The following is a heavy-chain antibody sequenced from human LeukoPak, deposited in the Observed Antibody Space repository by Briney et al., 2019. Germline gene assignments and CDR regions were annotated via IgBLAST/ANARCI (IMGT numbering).Heavy chain of an antibody. D-gene: IGHD3-16*01. V-gene: IGHV3-33*01. Sequence: GGSLRLSCAASGFTFSSYGMHWVRQAPGKGLEWVAVILNDGSQEKYADSVTGRFTISRDNSKNTLFLQMNSLRAEDTAVYYCARDDALGDNALDIWGQGTMVTVSS. J-gene: IGHJ3*02. CDR2: ILNDGSQE. CDR3: ARDDALGDNALDI. CDR1: GFTFSSYG.